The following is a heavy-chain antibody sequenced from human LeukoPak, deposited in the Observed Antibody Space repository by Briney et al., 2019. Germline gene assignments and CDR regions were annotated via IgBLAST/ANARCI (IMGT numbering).Heavy chain of an antibody. Sequence: ASVKVSCKASGYTFTSYYMHWVRQAPGQGLEWMGWINPNSGGTNYAQKFQGRVTMTRDTSISTAYMELSSLRSEDTAVYYCARGSNYYGSGRVGTRWFDPWGQGTLVTVSS. V-gene: IGHV1-2*02. CDR1: GYTFTSYY. D-gene: IGHD3-10*01. J-gene: IGHJ5*02. CDR3: ARGSNYYGSGRVGTRWFDP. CDR2: INPNSGGT.